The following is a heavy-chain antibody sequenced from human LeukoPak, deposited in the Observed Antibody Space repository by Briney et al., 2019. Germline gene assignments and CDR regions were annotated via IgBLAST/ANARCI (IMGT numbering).Heavy chain of an antibody. CDR2: INPNSGGT. CDR3: ASVEQRYSGSYYDGLDY. Sequence: ASVNVSCKASGYTFTGYYMHWVRQAPGQGLEWMGWINPNSGGTNYAQKFQGRVTMTRDTSISTAYMELSRLRSDDTAVYYCASVEQRYSGSYYDGLDYWGQGTLVTVSS. CDR1: GYTFTGYY. J-gene: IGHJ4*02. D-gene: IGHD1-26*01. V-gene: IGHV1-2*02.